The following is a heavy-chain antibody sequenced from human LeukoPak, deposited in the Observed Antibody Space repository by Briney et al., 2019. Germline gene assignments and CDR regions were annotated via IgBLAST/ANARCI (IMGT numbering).Heavy chain of an antibody. J-gene: IGHJ6*02. Sequence: SETLSLTCTVSGGSISSSYWSWIQQPPGKGLEWIAYIYYSGSTSYNPSLKSRVTISLDTSKNQFSLKLTSVTAADTAVYYCARGTGSHSSSMGVWGQGTTVTVSS. CDR2: IYYSGST. CDR3: ARGTGSHSSSMGV. CDR1: GGSISSSY. V-gene: IGHV4-59*01. D-gene: IGHD1-1*01.